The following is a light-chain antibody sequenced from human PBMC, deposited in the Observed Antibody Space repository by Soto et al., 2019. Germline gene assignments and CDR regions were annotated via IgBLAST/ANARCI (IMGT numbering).Light chain of an antibody. CDR1: LSISGH. Sequence: EIVVTQSPATLSVSPGERATLSCRARLSISGHLAWYPQKPGQAPRLLISGGSTGATGIPARFSGSGSGTEFTLTISSLQSEDFAVYYCQQYNNWPLTFGGGTKVEIK. CDR2: GGS. CDR3: QQYNNWPLT. V-gene: IGKV3-15*01. J-gene: IGKJ4*01.